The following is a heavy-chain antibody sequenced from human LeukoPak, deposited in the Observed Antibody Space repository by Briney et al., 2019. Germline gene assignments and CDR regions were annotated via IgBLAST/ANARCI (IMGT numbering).Heavy chain of an antibody. J-gene: IGHJ4*02. CDR3: AREPPFIIGTTFFDY. CDR1: GFTFSSYS. V-gene: IGHV3-21*01. D-gene: IGHD1-20*01. CDR2: ISTSSTYI. Sequence: GGSLRLSCAASGFTFSSYSMNWVRQAPGKGLEWVSSISTSSTYIYYADSVKGRFTISRDNAKNSLYLQMNSLRAEDTAVYYCAREPPFIIGTTFFDYWGQGTLVTVSS.